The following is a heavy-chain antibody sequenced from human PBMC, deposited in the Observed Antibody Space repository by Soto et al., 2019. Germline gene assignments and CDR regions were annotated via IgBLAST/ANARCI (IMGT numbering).Heavy chain of an antibody. D-gene: IGHD2-2*01. J-gene: IGHJ5*02. CDR3: ARRASVVPAAITLSGWFDP. CDR1: GGSFSGYY. CDR2: IIHSGST. Sequence: SETLSLTCAVYGGSFSGYYWIWIRQPPGKGLEWIGEIIHSGSTNYNPSLKSRVTISVDTSKNQFSLKLSSVTAAVTAVYYCARRASVVPAAITLSGWFDPWGQGTLVTVSS. V-gene: IGHV4-34*12.